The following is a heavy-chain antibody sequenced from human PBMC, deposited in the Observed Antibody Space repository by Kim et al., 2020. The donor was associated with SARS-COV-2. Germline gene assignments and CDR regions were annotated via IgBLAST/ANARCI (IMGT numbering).Heavy chain of an antibody. J-gene: IGHJ6*02. Sequence: SRVTISVDTSKNQFSLKLSSLTAADTAVYYCARVAMVRGVMTYYYYGMDVWGQGTTVTVSS. V-gene: IGHV4-34*01. D-gene: IGHD3-10*01. CDR3: ARVAMVRGVMTYYYYGMDV.